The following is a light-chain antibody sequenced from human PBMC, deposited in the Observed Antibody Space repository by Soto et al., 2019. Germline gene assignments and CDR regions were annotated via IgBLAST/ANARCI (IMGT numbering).Light chain of an antibody. V-gene: IGLV4-69*01. J-gene: IGLJ3*02. CDR2: VSSDGSH. CDR3: QTWGSGIRV. CDR1: SGHSSYA. Sequence: QLVLTQSPSASASLGASVKLTCTLSSGHSSYAIAWLQQQPEKGPRYLMKVSSDGSHSKGDGIPDRFSGSSSGAERYLTISSLQSDDEADYYCQTWGSGIRVFGGGTQLTVL.